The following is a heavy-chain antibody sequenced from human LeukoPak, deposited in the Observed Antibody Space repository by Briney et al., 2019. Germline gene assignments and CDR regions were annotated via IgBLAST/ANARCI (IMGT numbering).Heavy chain of an antibody. D-gene: IGHD3-3*01. CDR2: TYYRSRWHY. Sequence: SQTLSLTCAISGDSVSGGTGWSWIRQSPSRGLERLGRTYYRSRWHYDYAVSVKSRITINPDASKNQFSLQLNSVTPEDTAVYYCAGGGGYYWAFDIWGQGTIVTVSS. CDR1: GDSVSGGTG. CDR3: AGGGGYYWAFDI. V-gene: IGHV6-1*01. J-gene: IGHJ3*02.